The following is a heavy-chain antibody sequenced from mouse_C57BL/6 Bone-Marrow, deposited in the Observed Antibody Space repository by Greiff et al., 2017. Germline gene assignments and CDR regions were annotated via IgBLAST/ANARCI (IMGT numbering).Heavy chain of an antibody. CDR1: GYAFSSYW. CDR2: IYPGDGDT. Sequence: QVQLQQSGAELVKPGASVKISCKASGYAFSSYWMNWVKQRPGKGLEWIGQIYPGDGDTNYNGKFMGKATLTADKSSSTAYMQLSSLTSEDSAVYFCARGDYGSSLFDYWGQGTTLTVSS. D-gene: IGHD1-1*01. J-gene: IGHJ2*01. CDR3: ARGDYGSSLFDY. V-gene: IGHV1-80*01.